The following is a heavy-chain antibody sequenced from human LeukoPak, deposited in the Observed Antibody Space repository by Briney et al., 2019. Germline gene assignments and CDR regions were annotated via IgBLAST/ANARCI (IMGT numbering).Heavy chain of an antibody. V-gene: IGHV3-23*01. J-gene: IGHJ4*02. CDR2: ISSSGGST. D-gene: IGHD4-17*01. CDR3: AKTAVNTSQTGGLDY. CDR1: GLTFSSYA. Sequence: GGSLRLSCAASGLTFSSYAMSWVRQAPGKGLEWVSAISSSGGSTYYADSVKGRFTISRDNSKNTLYLQMNSLRAEDTAVYYCAKTAVNTSQTGGLDYWGQGTLVTVSS.